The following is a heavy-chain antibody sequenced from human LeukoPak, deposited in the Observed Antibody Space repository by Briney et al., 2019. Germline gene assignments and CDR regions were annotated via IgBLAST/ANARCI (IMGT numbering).Heavy chain of an antibody. CDR2: INHSGST. V-gene: IGHV4-34*01. CDR3: ARVPEPTENGDWFDP. D-gene: IGHD1-1*01. J-gene: IGHJ5*02. CDR1: GGSFSGYY. Sequence: SETLSLTCAVYGGSFSGYYWSWIRQPPGKGLEWIGEINHSGSTNYNPSLKSRVTISVDTSKKQFSLKLSSVTAADTAVYYCARVPEPTENGDWFDPWGQGTLVTVSS.